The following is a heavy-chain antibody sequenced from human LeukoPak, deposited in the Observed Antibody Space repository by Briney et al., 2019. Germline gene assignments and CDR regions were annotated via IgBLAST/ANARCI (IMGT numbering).Heavy chain of an antibody. D-gene: IGHD2-2*01. CDR3: ARNPGYCSSTSCYNSPSDY. CDR2: INPNNGGT. V-gene: IGHV1-2*02. J-gene: IGHJ4*02. Sequence: ASVKVSCKASGYTFTGYYMHWVRQAPGQGLEWMGWINPNNGGTNYAQKFQGRVTMTRDTSISTAYMELSRLRSDDTAVYYCARNPGYCSSTSCYNSPSDYWGQGTLVTVSS. CDR1: GYTFTGYY.